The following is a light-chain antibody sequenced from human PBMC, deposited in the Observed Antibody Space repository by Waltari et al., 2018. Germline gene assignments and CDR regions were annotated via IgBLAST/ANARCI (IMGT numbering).Light chain of an antibody. CDR2: STN. CDR3: VLYMGSGSWV. CDR1: SGSVSTSYY. J-gene: IGLJ3*02. V-gene: IGLV8-61*01. Sequence: QTVVTQEPSFSVSPGGTVTLTCGLSSGSVSTSYYPSWYQQTPGPAPRTLIYSTNTRSSGVPDRFSGSILGNKAALTITGAQADDESDYYCVLYMGSGSWVFGGGTKLTVL.